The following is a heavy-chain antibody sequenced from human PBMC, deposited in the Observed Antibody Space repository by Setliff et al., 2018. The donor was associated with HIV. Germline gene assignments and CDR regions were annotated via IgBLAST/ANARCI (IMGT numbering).Heavy chain of an antibody. CDR1: GGSISSHY. Sequence: SETLSLTCIVSGGSISSHYWSWIRQPPGKGLEWIGYIYYSGSTTYNPSLKGRVTISVDTSKNQFSLKLSSVTAADTAGYYCARGPSSSDAFDIWGQGTMVTVSS. CDR2: IYYSGST. D-gene: IGHD6-6*01. J-gene: IGHJ3*02. CDR3: ARGPSSSDAFDI. V-gene: IGHV4-59*11.